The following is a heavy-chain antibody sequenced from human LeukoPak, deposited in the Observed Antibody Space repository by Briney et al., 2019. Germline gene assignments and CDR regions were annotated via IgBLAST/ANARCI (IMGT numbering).Heavy chain of an antibody. J-gene: IGHJ4*02. CDR3: AREPSSGYHSPHFDY. V-gene: IGHV3-7*01. D-gene: IGHD3-22*01. CDR1: GFTFSSYW. CDR2: IKQDGSEK. Sequence: PGGSLRLSCAASGFTFSSYWMSWVRQAPGKGLEWVANIKQDGSEKYYVDSVKGRFTISRDNAKNSLYLQMNSLRAEDTAVYYCAREPSSGYHSPHFDYWGQGTPVTVSS.